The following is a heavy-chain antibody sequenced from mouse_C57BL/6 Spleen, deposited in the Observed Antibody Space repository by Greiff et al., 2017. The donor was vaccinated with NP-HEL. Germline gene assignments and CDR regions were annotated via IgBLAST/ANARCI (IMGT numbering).Heavy chain of an antibody. V-gene: IGHV5-16*01. CDR1: GFTFSDYY. D-gene: IGHD2-3*01. J-gene: IGHJ4*01. CDR2: INYDGSST. Sequence: EVKLMESEGGLVQPGSSMKLSCTASGFTFSDYYMAWVRQVPEKGLEWVANINYDGSSTYYLDSLKSRFIISRDNAKNILYLQMSSLKSEDTATYYCARWLLHAMDYWGQGTSVTVSS. CDR3: ARWLLHAMDY.